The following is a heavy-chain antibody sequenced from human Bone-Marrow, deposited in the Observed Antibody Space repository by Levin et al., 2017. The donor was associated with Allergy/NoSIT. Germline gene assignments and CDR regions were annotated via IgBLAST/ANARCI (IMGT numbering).Heavy chain of an antibody. J-gene: IGHJ6*02. D-gene: IGHD5-18*01. CDR2: INYSGRT. CDR3: ARDPLDTAMARDYYNGQDV. Sequence: SETLSLTCTVSGGSINSGDYYWSWIRQSPGKGLEWIGYINYSGRTYYNPSLKSRVTISVDTSKNQFSLKLSSVTAADTAVYFCARDPLDTAMARDYYNGQDVWGQGTTVTVSS. V-gene: IGHV4-30-4*01. CDR1: GGSINSGDYY.